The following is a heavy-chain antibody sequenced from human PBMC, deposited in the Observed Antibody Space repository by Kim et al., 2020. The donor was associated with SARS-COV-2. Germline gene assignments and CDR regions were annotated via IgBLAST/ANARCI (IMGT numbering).Heavy chain of an antibody. CDR1: GYTFTSYG. CDR2: ISAYNGNT. V-gene: IGHV1-18*01. J-gene: IGHJ6*02. Sequence: ASVKVSCKASGYTFTSYGISWVRQAPGQGLEWMGWISAYNGNTNYAQKLQGRVTMTTDTSTSTAYMELRSLRSDDTAVYYCARAEQRVRFYYYGMDVWGQGTTVTVSS. CDR3: ARAEQRVRFYYYGMDV. D-gene: IGHD6-6*01.